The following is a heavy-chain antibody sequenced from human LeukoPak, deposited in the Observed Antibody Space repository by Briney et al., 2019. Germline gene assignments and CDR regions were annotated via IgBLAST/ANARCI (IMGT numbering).Heavy chain of an antibody. V-gene: IGHV3-21*01. J-gene: IGHJ4*02. CDR2: ISSTKTYI. D-gene: IGHD3-10*01. CDR1: GFTFSSYT. Sequence: GGSLRLSCAVSGFTFSSYTMHWVRQAPGKGLEWVSSISSTKTYIYYADSVKGRFTISRDNAKNSLYLQMNSLRAEDTALYYCASGPGSGSTDYWGQGTLVTVSS. CDR3: ASGPGSGSTDY.